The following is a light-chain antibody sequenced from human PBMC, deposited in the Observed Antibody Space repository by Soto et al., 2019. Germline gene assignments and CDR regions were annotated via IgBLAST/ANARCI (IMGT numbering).Light chain of an antibody. CDR1: SSDIGTYNY. CDR2: EVS. Sequence: QSVLTQPPSASGSLGQSVTISCTGTSSDIGTYNYVSWYQHHPGKAPKLLISEVSNRPSGVSHRFSGSKSGNTASLTISGLQAEDEADYYCSSYRTGGPFVFGTGTKLTVL. J-gene: IGLJ1*01. CDR3: SSYRTGGPFV. V-gene: IGLV2-14*01.